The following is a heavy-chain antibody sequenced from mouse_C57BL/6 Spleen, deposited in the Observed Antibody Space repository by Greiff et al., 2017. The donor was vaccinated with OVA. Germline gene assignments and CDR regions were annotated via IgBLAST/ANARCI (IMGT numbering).Heavy chain of an antibody. CDR1: GFTFSSYG. J-gene: IGHJ3*01. CDR3: ARQGPYDPLAY. D-gene: IGHD2-3*01. CDR2: ISRGGSYT. V-gene: IGHV5-6*02. Sequence: DVKLQESGGDLVKPGGSLKLSCAASGFTFSSYGMSWVRQTPDKRLEWVATISRGGSYTYYPDSVKGRFTISRDNAKNTLYLQMSSRKSEDTAVYYCARQGPYDPLAYWGQGTLVTVSA.